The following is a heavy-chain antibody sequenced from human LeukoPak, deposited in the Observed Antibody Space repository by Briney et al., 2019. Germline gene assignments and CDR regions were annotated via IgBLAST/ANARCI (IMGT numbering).Heavy chain of an antibody. CDR2: IKSKTDGGTT. V-gene: IGHV3-15*01. J-gene: IGHJ6*02. Sequence: PGGSLRLSCAASGFTFSSYEIIWVRQAPGKGLEWVGRIKSKTDGGTTDYAAPVKGRFTISRDDSKNTLYLQMNSLKTEDTAVYYCTTDWYYYYGMDVWGQGTTVTVSS. CDR1: GFTFSSYE. CDR3: TTDWYYYYGMDV.